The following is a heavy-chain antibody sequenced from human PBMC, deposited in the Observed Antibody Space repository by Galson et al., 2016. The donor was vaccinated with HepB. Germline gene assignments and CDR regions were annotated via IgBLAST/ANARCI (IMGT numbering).Heavy chain of an antibody. J-gene: IGHJ5*02. CDR1: GFTFSWFG. D-gene: IGHD6-19*01. Sequence: SLRLSCAASGFTFSWFGMHWVRQAPGKGLEWVAAISYDGVAVILYDASDKYYADSVKGRFTISRDNAKNTLYLQMNSLRVEDTAVYYCVRDGAVPGLGFDPWGQGALVSVSS. V-gene: IGHV3-30*03. CDR2: ILYDASDK. CDR3: VRDGAVPGLGFDP.